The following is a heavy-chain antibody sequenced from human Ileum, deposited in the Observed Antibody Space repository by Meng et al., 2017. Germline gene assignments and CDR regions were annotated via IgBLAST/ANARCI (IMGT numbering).Heavy chain of an antibody. V-gene: IGHV3-74*01. J-gene: IGHJ4*02. CDR1: GFTFGSYW. D-gene: IGHD2-21*02. Sequence: VVRVVSGGGLMQPWGPRRLYVSAFGFTFGSYWMHWGRQGPGKGLVWVSRINSDGSSTSYADSVKGRFSISRDNAKNTLSLQMNSLRAEDTAVYYCARGAVTGQRSDFWGQGTLVTVSS. CDR2: INSDGSST. CDR3: ARGAVTGQRSDF.